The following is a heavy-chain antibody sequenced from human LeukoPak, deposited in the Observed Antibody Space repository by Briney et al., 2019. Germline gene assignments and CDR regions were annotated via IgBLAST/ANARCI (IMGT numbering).Heavy chain of an antibody. CDR2: IYTSGST. J-gene: IGHJ5*02. CDR1: GGSISSYY. CDR3: ARDAKANYDFWSGYGSYNWFDP. D-gene: IGHD3-3*01. Sequence: SETLSLTCTVSGGSISSYYWSWIRQPAGKGLEWIGRIYTSGSTNYNPSLKSRVTMSVDTSKNQFSLKLSSVTAADTAVYYCARDAKANYDFWSGYGSYNWFDPWGQGTLVTVSS. V-gene: IGHV4-4*07.